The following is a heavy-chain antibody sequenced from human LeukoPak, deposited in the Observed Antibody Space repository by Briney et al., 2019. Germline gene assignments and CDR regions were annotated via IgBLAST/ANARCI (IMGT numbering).Heavy chain of an antibody. D-gene: IGHD5-18*01. V-gene: IGHV4-4*09. CDR1: GGSISSYY. CDR2: IYTSGST. J-gene: IGHJ6*04. CDR3: ARLGTAMVGDV. Sequence: PSETLSLTCTVSGGSISSYYWSWIRQPPGKGLEWIGYIYTSGSTNYNPSLKSRVTISVDTSKNQFSLKLSSVTAADTAVYYCARLGTAMVGDVWGKGTTVTVSS.